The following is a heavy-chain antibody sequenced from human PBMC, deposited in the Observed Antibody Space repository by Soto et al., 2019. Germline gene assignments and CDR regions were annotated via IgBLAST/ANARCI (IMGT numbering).Heavy chain of an antibody. CDR3: ANESPPGCTNGVCYSGY. V-gene: IGHV3-23*01. Sequence: GGSLRLSCAASGFTFSSYAMSWVRQAPGKGLEWVSAISGSGGSTYYADSVKGRFTISRDNSKNTLYLQMNSLRAEDTAVYYCANESPPGCTNGVCYSGYWGQGTLVTVSS. D-gene: IGHD2-8*01. J-gene: IGHJ4*02. CDR2: ISGSGGST. CDR1: GFTFSSYA.